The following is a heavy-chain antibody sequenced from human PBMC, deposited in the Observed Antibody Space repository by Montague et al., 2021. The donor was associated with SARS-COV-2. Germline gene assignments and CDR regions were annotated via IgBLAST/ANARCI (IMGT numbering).Heavy chain of an antibody. CDR3: ARSGSWGIFDP. CDR1: GGSISNYY. Sequence: SETLSLTCTVSGGSISNYYWTWIRQPAGKGLEWIGRLYTSGSTTYNPSLKSRVTMSVDTSKNQFSLNVTSVTAADTAIYYCARSGSWGIFDPWGQGTLVIVSS. D-gene: IGHD6-13*01. V-gene: IGHV4-4*07. CDR2: LYTSGST. J-gene: IGHJ5*02.